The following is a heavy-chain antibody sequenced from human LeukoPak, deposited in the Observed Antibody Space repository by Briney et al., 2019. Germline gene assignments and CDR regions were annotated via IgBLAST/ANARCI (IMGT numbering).Heavy chain of an antibody. CDR2: ISASGGGT. V-gene: IGHV3-23*01. D-gene: IGHD3-22*01. Sequence: GGSLRLSCAASGFTFSDYAMSWVRQAPGKGLEWVSGISASGGGTYYADSVKGRFTISRDKSKNTLYLQMNSLRAEDTAVYYCAKGEYYYESSGYYSSYWGQGTLVTVSS. J-gene: IGHJ4*02. CDR1: GFTFSDYA. CDR3: AKGEYYYESSGYYSSY.